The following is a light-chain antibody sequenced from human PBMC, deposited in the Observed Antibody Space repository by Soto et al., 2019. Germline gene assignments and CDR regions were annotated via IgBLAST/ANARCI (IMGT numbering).Light chain of an antibody. V-gene: IGLV2-14*01. CDR1: SSDAGGYNY. CDR2: EVS. CDR3: SSYTSSSPFV. J-gene: IGLJ1*01. Sequence: QSALTQPASVSGSPGQSITISCTGTSSDAGGYNYVSWYQQHPGKAPKLMIYEVSNRPSGVSNRFSGSKSGNTASLTISGLLSEDEADYYCSSYTSSSPFVFGTGTKVTVL.